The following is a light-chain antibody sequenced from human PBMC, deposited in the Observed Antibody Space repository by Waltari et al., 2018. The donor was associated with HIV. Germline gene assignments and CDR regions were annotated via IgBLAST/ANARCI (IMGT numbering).Light chain of an antibody. CDR3: QQLKTYPVT. CDR1: QGVGSY. V-gene: IGKV1-9*01. J-gene: IGKJ4*01. Sequence: IQLTQSPSFLSASVGDRVRITCRATQGVGSYLAWYQKPGKAPKLLIYAVSVLQSGVPSRFSGSGSGTEFTLTISGLQPEDLATYFCQQLKTYPVTFGGGTKV. CDR2: AVS.